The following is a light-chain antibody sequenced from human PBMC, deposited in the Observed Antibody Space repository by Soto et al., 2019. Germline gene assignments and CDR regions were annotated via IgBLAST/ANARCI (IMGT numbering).Light chain of an antibody. J-gene: IGLJ2*01. CDR1: SSNIGSNT. CDR3: AAWDDSLNGVV. CDR2: SNN. V-gene: IGLV1-44*01. Sequence: QSVLTQPPSASGTPGQRVTISCSGSSSNIGSNTVNWYQQLPGTAPKLLIYSNNQPPSGVPDRFSGSESGTSASLAISGLQSEDEGDYYCAAWDDSLNGVVFGGGTKLTVL.